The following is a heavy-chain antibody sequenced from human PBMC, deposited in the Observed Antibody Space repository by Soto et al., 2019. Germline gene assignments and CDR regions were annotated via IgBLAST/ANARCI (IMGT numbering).Heavy chain of an antibody. CDR3: ARTSSGWFYIDY. D-gene: IGHD6-19*01. Sequence: SETLSLTCTVSGGSISSGGYYWSWIRQHPGKGLEWIGYIYYSGSTYYNPSLKSRVTISVDTSKNQFSLKLSSVTAADTAVYYCARTSSGWFYIDYWGQGTLVTVSS. CDR2: IYYSGST. CDR1: GGSISSGGYY. V-gene: IGHV4-31*03. J-gene: IGHJ4*02.